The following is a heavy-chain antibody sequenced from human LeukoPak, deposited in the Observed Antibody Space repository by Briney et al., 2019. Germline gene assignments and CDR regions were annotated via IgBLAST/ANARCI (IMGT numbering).Heavy chain of an antibody. D-gene: IGHD1-26*01. V-gene: IGHV3-48*04. J-gene: IGHJ4*02. CDR2: ISSSSSTI. CDR1: GFTFSSYS. CDR3: ARGAMKTNYYHDYFDY. Sequence: PGGSLRLSCAASGFTFSSYSMNWVRQAPGKGLEWVSYISSSSSTIYYADSVKGRFTTSRDNAKNSLYLQMNSLRAEDTAVYYCARGAMKTNYYHDYFDYWGQGTLVTVSS.